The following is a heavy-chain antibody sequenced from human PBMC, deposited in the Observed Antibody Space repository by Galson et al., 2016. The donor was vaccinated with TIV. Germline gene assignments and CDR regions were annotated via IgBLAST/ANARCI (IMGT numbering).Heavy chain of an antibody. CDR3: ARSYDSSGNRGRLDI. Sequence: SLRLSCAASGLTVSTNYMSWVRQAPGKGLEWVSILYSDGSAYYADFVKGRFTISRDNFKNTVYLQLNSLRAEDTAVYYCARSYDSSGNRGRLDIWGQGALVTVSS. CDR2: LYSDGSA. V-gene: IGHV3-53*01. J-gene: IGHJ4*02. D-gene: IGHD3-22*01. CDR1: GLTVSTNY.